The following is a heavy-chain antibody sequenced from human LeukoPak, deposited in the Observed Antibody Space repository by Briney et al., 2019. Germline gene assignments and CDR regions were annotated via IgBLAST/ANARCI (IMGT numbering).Heavy chain of an antibody. CDR3: ARDRSGSYFSLRYYFDY. CDR2: INPNSGGT. V-gene: IGHV1-2*02. Sequence: GASVKVSCKASGYTFTGYYMHWVRQAPGQGLEWMGWINPNSGGTNYAQKFQGRVTMTRDTSISTAYMELSRLRSDDTAVYYCARDRSGSYFSLRYYFDYWGQGTLVTVSS. J-gene: IGHJ4*02. CDR1: GYTFTGYY. D-gene: IGHD1-26*01.